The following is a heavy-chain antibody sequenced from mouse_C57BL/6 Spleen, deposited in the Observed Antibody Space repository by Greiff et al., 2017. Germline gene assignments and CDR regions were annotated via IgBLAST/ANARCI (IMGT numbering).Heavy chain of an antibody. CDR2: ISSGSSTI. D-gene: IGHD1-1*01. V-gene: IGHV5-17*01. CDR3: ASRTVGYAMDY. CDR1: GFTFSDYG. Sequence: VQLKESGGGLVKPGGSLKLSCAASGFTFSDYGMHWVRQAPEKGLEWVAYISSGSSTIYYADTVKGRFTISRDNAKNTLFLQMTSLRSEDTAMYYCASRTVGYAMDYWGQGTSVTVSS. J-gene: IGHJ4*01.